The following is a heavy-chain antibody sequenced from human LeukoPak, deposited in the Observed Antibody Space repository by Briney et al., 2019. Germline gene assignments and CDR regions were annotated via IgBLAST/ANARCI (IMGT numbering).Heavy chain of an antibody. V-gene: IGHV3-7*03. J-gene: IGHJ5*02. CDR3: AKDSIFYCINGVCYMGENWFDP. CDR2: INPNGNVN. Sequence: GGSLRLSCAASGFIFSSYWMNWARQAPGKGLEWVATINPNGNVNYYVDSVKGRFTISRDNAKNSLFLQMSNLRAEDTAVYYCAKDSIFYCINGVCYMGENWFDPWGQGTLVTVSS. CDR1: GFIFSSYW. D-gene: IGHD2-8*01.